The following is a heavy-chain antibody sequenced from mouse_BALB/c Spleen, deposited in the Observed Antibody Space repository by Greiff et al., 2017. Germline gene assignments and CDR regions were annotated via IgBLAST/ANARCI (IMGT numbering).Heavy chain of an antibody. V-gene: IGHV1S29*02. CDR1: GYTFTDYN. CDR3: ARKPYWYFDV. CDR2: IYPYNGGT. Sequence: VQLQQSGPELVKPGASVKISCKASGYTFTDYNMHWVKQSHGKSLEWIGYIYPYNGGTGYNQKFKSKATLTVDNSSSTAYMELRSLTSEDSAVYYCARKPYWYFDVWGAGTTVTVSS. J-gene: IGHJ1*01.